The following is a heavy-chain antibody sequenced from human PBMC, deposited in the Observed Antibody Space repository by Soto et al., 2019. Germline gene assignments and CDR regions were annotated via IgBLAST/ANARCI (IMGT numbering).Heavy chain of an antibody. CDR1: GYTFTSYG. Sequence: QVQLVQSGSEVKKPGASVNVSCKALGYTFTSYGFSWVRQVPGQGLEWLGGISAFNGDTQYAQTMKGRLTVTTDTSTTTVHMQLRSLTPADTAVYYCTREAGWQRMVPYDWGQGTLVSVS. D-gene: IGHD6-25*01. CDR2: ISAFNGDT. CDR3: TREAGWQRMVPYD. J-gene: IGHJ4*02. V-gene: IGHV1-18*04.